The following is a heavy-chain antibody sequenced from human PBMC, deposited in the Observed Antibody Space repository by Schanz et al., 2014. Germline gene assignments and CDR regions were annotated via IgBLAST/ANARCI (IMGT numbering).Heavy chain of an antibody. D-gene: IGHD2-15*01. V-gene: IGHV3-48*03. CDR2: ISRDGTTS. J-gene: IGHJ6*02. Sequence: LMESGGGVVRPGRSVRLSCVASGFTFRSYGMHWVRQAPGKGLEWLSYISRDGTTSYYADSVKGRFTISRDNAKNSLYLQMNSLRAEDAAVYYCARVELSVYYYAMDVWGQGTTVTVSS. CDR1: GFTFRSYG. CDR3: ARVELSVYYYAMDV.